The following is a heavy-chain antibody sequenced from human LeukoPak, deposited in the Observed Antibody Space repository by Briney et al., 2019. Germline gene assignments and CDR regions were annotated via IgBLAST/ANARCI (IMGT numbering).Heavy chain of an antibody. CDR2: IYYSGST. J-gene: IGHJ5*02. V-gene: IGHV4-59*08. CDR3: ARAVGYSYPNWFDH. D-gene: IGHD5-18*01. CDR1: GGSISSYY. Sequence: SETLSLTCTVSGGSISSYYWSWIRQPPGKGLEWIGYIYYSGSTNYNPSLKSRVTISVDTSKNQFSLKLSSVTAADTAVYYCARAVGYSYPNWFDHWGQGTLVTVSS.